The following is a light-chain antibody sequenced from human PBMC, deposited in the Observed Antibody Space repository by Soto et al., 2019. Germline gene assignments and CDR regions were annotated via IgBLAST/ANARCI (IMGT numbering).Light chain of an antibody. CDR1: SSNIGAGYD. J-gene: IGLJ1*01. V-gene: IGLV1-40*01. Sequence: QSVLTQPPSVSGAPGQRVTISCTGCSSNIGAGYDVHWYQQLPGTAPKLLIYGNSNRPSGVPDRFSASHSGTSASLAITGLQAQDEADYYCQSYDSSLSGNYVFGTGTQLTVL. CDR2: GNS. CDR3: QSYDSSLSGNYV.